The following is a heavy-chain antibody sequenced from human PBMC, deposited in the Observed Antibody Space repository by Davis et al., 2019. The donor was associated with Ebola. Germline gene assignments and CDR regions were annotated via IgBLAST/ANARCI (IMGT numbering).Heavy chain of an antibody. V-gene: IGHV3-21*01. CDR1: GFTFSRYE. CDR3: ARDLYLGSWNYYGMDV. Sequence: GGSLRLSCVASGFTFSRYEMNWVRQAPGKGLEWVSSISSSGSYIYYADSVKGRFTISRDNAKNSLYLQMNSLRAEDTAVYYCARDLYLGSWNYYGMDVWGQGTTVTVSS. J-gene: IGHJ6*02. CDR2: ISSSGSYI. D-gene: IGHD2-2*02.